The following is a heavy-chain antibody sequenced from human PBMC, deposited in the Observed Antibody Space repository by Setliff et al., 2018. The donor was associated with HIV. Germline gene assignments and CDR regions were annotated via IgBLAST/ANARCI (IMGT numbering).Heavy chain of an antibody. CDR3: ASGKGVRGVIIRGGLDV. CDR1: GYTFTGYY. Sequence: GASVKVSCKTSGYTFTGYYVHWVRQAPGQGLEWMGWMNPNSGATGYAQKFKDRFIMTRDTSISTAYMELSSLTSEDTAVYYCASGKGVRGVIIRGGLDVWGKGTTVTVSS. V-gene: IGHV1-2*02. CDR2: MNPNSGAT. D-gene: IGHD3-10*01. J-gene: IGHJ6*04.